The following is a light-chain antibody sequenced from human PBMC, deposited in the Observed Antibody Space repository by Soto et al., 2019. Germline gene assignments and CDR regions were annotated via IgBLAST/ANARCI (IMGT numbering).Light chain of an antibody. J-gene: IGKJ2*01. CDR3: LLYGSSTLYT. CDR2: GAS. V-gene: IGKV3-20*01. Sequence: ESALTQSPGTLSLSPGERATLSCRASQSVSTRYLASYQQNPGQAPRLLIYGASNSATGIPDRFSGGGSGTDFTLTVSRLELEDCAVYYCLLYGSSTLYTFGQGTKLEIK. CDR1: QSVSTRY.